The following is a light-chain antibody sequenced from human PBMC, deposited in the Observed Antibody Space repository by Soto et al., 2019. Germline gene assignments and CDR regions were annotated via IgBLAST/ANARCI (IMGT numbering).Light chain of an antibody. V-gene: IGKV1-39*01. CDR1: QSISSY. Sequence: DIQMTQSPSSLSASVGDRVTITCRASQSISSYLSWYQQKPGKVPKLLIYSASSFQSGVPSRFSGSGSGTAITLTISSLQPADFATYYCQQSYTTLGTFGHGTKVEIK. CDR3: QQSYTTLGT. J-gene: IGKJ2*01. CDR2: SAS.